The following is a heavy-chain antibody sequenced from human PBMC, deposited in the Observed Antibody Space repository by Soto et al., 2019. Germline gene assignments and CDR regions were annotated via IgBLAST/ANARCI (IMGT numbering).Heavy chain of an antibody. CDR3: AKAYPLGLGDYHFPDY. J-gene: IGHJ4*02. Sequence: QVQLVESGGGVVQPGGSLRLSCAASGFAFSSFGIHWVRQAPGKGLEWVTLSSYDANVEYYADSVKGRFTVSREKSKNTVFLQMNSLREEDTGLYYCAKAYPLGLGDYHFPDYWGPGTLVTVSS. CDR1: GFAFSSFG. D-gene: IGHD3-16*01. V-gene: IGHV3-30*18. CDR2: SSYDANVE.